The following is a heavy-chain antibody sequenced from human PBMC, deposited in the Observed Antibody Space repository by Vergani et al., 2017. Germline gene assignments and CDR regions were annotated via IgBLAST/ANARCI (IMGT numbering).Heavy chain of an antibody. Sequence: QLQLQESGPGLVKPSATLSLTCSVSGASIRSSNYYWGWIRQPPGKGLEWIASIYYSGSTYYNPSLKSRVTISVDTSKNQFSLKLSSVTAADTAVYYCARVPIWFGATDYWGQGTLVTVSS. CDR3: ARVPIWFGATDY. V-gene: IGHV4-39*01. J-gene: IGHJ4*02. CDR2: IYYSGST. CDR1: GASIRSSNYY. D-gene: IGHD3-10*01.